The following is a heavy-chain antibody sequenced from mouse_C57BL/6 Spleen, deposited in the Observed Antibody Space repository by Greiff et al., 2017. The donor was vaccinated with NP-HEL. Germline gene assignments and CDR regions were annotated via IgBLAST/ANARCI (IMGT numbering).Heavy chain of an antibody. CDR1: GYTFTSYW. J-gene: IGHJ2*01. Sequence: QVQLKESGAELVRPGSSVKLSCKASGYTFTSYWMHWVKQRPIQGLEWIGNIDPSDSETHYNQKFKDKATLTVDKSSSTAYMQLSSLTSEDSAVYYCARGCYYVHYFDYWGQGTTLTVSS. D-gene: IGHD1-1*01. V-gene: IGHV1-52*01. CDR2: IDPSDSET. CDR3: ARGCYYVHYFDY.